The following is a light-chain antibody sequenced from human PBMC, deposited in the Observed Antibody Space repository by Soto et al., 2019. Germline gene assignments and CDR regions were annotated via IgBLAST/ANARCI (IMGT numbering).Light chain of an antibody. J-gene: IGKJ5*01. CDR3: QQYNNWPIT. CDR1: PSVTNF. V-gene: IGKV3D-15*01. CDR2: GAF. Sequence: EIVLTHSPATLSLSPWEIATLSCRASPSVTNFLAWYQQKPGQAPRLLIYGAFNRATGIPARFSGSGSGTEFTLTISSLQSEDFEIYYRQQYNNWPITFGQGTRLEIK.